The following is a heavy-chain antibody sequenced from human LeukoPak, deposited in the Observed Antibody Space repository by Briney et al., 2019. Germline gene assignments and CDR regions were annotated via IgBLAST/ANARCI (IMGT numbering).Heavy chain of an antibody. CDR2: INPRGGST. J-gene: IGHJ4*02. CDR1: GYTFTTHY. D-gene: IGHD5-18*01. Sequence: ASVKVSCKASGYTFTTHYLHWARQAPGQGLEWMGIINPRGGSTSYPQNFQGRVTVTRDTSTSTVYMEVSSLTSEDTAVYYCARDSGFSYGYVDYWGQGTLVTVSS. V-gene: IGHV1-46*01. CDR3: ARDSGFSYGYVDY.